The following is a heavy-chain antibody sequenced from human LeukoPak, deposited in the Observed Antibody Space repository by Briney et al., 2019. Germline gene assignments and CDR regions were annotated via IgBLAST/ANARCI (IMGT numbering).Heavy chain of an antibody. CDR1: GFTFSSSA. Sequence: PGGSLRLSCAASGFTFSSSAMSWVRQAPGKGLVWVSRIRGDGSMTNYADSVKGRFTISRDNAKNTLYLQMNSLRLEDTAVYYCARENLAAAADYWGQGIVVTVSS. J-gene: IGHJ4*02. V-gene: IGHV3-74*01. D-gene: IGHD6-25*01. CDR3: ARENLAAAADY. CDR2: IRGDGSMT.